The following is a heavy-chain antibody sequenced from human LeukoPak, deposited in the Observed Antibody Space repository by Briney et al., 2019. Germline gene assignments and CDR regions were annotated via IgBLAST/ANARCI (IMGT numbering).Heavy chain of an antibody. D-gene: IGHD2-2*02. Sequence: SVKVSCKASRGTFSSYAISWVRQAPGQGLEWMGEIIPIFGTANYAQKFQGRVTLTTDESPSTAYMALSSLRSEDTAVYYCASVPVYFSRTRCYMMAFDYWGEGRPVTVSS. CDR3: ASVPVYFSRTRCYMMAFDY. CDR1: RGTFSSYA. CDR2: IIPIFGTA. V-gene: IGHV1-69*05. J-gene: IGHJ4*02.